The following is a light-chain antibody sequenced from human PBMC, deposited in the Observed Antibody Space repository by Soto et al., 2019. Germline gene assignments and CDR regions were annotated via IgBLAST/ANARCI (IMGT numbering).Light chain of an antibody. V-gene: IGKV3-15*01. CDR2: GAS. Sequence: EVVLTQSPDTLSLSPGDRATLPCRASQSVSTYLAWYQQKPGQAPRLLIYGASTRATGIPARFSGSGSGTEFTLTISSLQPDDFATYYCQQYNSYPWTFGQGTK. CDR1: QSVSTY. J-gene: IGKJ1*01. CDR3: QQYNSYPWT.